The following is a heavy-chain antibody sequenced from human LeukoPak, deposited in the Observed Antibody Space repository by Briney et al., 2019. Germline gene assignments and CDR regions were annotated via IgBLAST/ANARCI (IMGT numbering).Heavy chain of an antibody. J-gene: IGHJ6*03. D-gene: IGHD6-6*01. Sequence: ASVKVSCKASGYTFTSYGISWVRQAPGQGLEWMGWISAYNGNTNYAQKLQGRVAMTTDTSTSTAYMELSSLRSGDTAVYYCARGPARYYYYYMDVWGKGTTVTVSS. CDR3: ARGPARYYYYYMDV. CDR2: ISAYNGNT. V-gene: IGHV1-18*01. CDR1: GYTFTSYG.